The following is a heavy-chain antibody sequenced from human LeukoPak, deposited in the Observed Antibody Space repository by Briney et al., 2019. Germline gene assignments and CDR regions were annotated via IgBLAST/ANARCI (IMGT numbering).Heavy chain of an antibody. D-gene: IGHD3-22*01. CDR2: MYYTGSH. V-gene: IGHV4-59*08. J-gene: IGHJ4*02. CDR3: TRLIYYYDSSAYYYIDY. Sequence: SETLSLTCTVSGGSISGYYWSWIRQPPGKGLEWIGYMYYTGSHNYNPSLESRVTVSVDTSKNQFSLKLTSVTAADTAVYYCTRLIYYYDSSAYYYIDYWGQGTPVTVSS. CDR1: GGSISGYY.